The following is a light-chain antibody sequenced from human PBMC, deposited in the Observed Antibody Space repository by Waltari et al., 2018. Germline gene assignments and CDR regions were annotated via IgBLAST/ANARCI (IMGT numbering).Light chain of an antibody. V-gene: IGLV2-8*01. J-gene: IGLJ1*01. CDR2: DVT. CDR3: SSYEGTNNYV. CDR1: SSDVGAYNF. Sequence: QSALTQPPSASGSPGQSVTISCTGTSSDVGAYNFVSWYQQHPGKAPKLLLYDVTKRPYGVPDRFSGSKSGNTASLTVSGLQAEDEADYYCSSYEGTNNYVFGTGTKVTVL.